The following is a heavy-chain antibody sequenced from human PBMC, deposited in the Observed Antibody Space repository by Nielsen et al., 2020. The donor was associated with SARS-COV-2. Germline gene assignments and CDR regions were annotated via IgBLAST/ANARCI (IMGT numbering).Heavy chain of an antibody. V-gene: IGHV3-48*02. CDR2: ISSSSSTI. Sequence: GGSLRLSCAASGFTFSSYSMNWVRQAPGKGLEWVSYISSSSSTIYYADSVKGRFTISRDNAKNSLYLQMNSLRDEDTAVYYCARDLKVVVALVYYYYGMDVWGQGTTVTSP. CDR3: ARDLKVVVALVYYYYGMDV. CDR1: GFTFSSYS. D-gene: IGHD3-22*01. J-gene: IGHJ6*02.